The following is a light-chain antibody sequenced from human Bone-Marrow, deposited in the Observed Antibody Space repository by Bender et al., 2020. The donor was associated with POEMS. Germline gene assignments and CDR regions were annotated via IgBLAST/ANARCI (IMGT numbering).Light chain of an antibody. J-gene: IGLJ3*02. CDR1: SSDVGSYDY. CDR2: DVT. CDR3: SSWDDSLSGWV. V-gene: IGLV2-14*03. Sequence: QSALTQPASVSGSPGQSITISCTGTSSDVGSYDYVYWYQQHPGKAPKLMISDVTNRPSGVSSRFSGSKSGTSASLAISDIQSEDEGDYYCSSWDDSLSGWVFGGGTKLTVL.